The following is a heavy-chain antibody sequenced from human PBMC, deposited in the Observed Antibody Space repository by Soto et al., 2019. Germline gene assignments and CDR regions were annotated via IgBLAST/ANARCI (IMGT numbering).Heavy chain of an antibody. J-gene: IGHJ6*02. D-gene: IGHD3-3*01. CDR1: GYTFTSYY. CDR3: ATLLRYDFWSGYLGLLDYYYGMDV. Sequence: EASVKVSCKASGYTFTSYYMHWVRQAPGQGLEWMGIINPSGGSTSYAQKFQGRVTMTRDTSTSTVYMELSSLRSEDTAVYYCATLLRYDFWSGYLGLLDYYYGMDVWGQGTTVTVSS. V-gene: IGHV1-46*01. CDR2: INPSGGST.